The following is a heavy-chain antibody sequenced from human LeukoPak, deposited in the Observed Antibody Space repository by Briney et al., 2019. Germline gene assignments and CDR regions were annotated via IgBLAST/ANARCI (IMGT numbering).Heavy chain of an antibody. J-gene: IGHJ5*02. Sequence: SVKVSCKASGGTFSSYAISWVRQAPGQGLEWMGRIIPILGIANYAQKFQGRVTTTADKSTSTAYMELSSLRSEDTAVYYCASRVSAAGTIVPFDPWGQGTLVTVSS. CDR1: GGTFSSYA. CDR3: ASRVSAAGTIVPFDP. CDR2: IIPILGIA. V-gene: IGHV1-69*04. D-gene: IGHD6-13*01.